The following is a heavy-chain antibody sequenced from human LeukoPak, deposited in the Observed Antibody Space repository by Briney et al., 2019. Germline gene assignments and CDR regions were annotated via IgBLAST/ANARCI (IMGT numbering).Heavy chain of an antibody. CDR1: GFTSGIYA. CDR3: AKAFYDSRDNFDY. D-gene: IGHD3-22*01. V-gene: IGHV3-23*01. Sequence: GGSLRLSCAVSGFTSGIYAVSWVRQAPGKGLEWVSAFSGGGDSYYADSVKGRFTISRDNSKNTLYLQMNSLRAEDTAVYYCAKAFYDSRDNFDYWGQRTLVTVSS. CDR2: FSGGGDS. J-gene: IGHJ4*02.